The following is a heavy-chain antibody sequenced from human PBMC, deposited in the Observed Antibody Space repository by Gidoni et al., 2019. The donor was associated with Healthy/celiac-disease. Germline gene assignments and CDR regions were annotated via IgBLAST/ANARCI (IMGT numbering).Heavy chain of an antibody. CDR3: AKVARVGATTGGATFYYGMDV. Sequence: EVQLLESGGGLVQPGGSLRLSCAASGFTFSSYAISWVRQAPGKGLEWVSAISGSGGSTYYADSVKGRFTISRDNSKNTLYLQMNSLRAEDTAVYYCAKVARVGATTGGATFYYGMDVWGQGTTVTVSS. J-gene: IGHJ6*02. CDR1: GFTFSSYA. D-gene: IGHD1-26*01. CDR2: ISGSGGST. V-gene: IGHV3-23*01.